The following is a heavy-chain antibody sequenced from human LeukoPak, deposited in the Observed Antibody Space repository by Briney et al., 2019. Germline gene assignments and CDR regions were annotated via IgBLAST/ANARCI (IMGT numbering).Heavy chain of an antibody. CDR3: ARVGSWDAFGI. Sequence: PGGSLRLSCAASGFTFSSYAMHWVRQAPGKGLEYVSAISSNGGSTYYANPVKGRFTISRDNSKNTLYLQMGSLRAEDMAVYYCARVGSWDAFGIWGQGTMVTVSS. D-gene: IGHD1-26*01. CDR2: ISSNGGST. J-gene: IGHJ3*02. CDR1: GFTFSSYA. V-gene: IGHV3-64*01.